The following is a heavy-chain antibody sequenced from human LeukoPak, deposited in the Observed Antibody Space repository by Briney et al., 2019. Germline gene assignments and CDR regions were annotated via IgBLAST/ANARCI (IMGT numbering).Heavy chain of an antibody. Sequence: GGSLRLSCTASGFTFDNYAMSWFRQAPGRGLEWVGFISSKAYGGTTEYAASVKGRFTISRDDSKSIAYLQMNSLKTEDTAVYYCTRSITIFGVVSYHYYMDVWGKGTTVTVSS. D-gene: IGHD3-3*01. CDR1: GFTFDNYA. CDR2: ISSKAYGGTT. V-gene: IGHV3-49*03. CDR3: TRSITIFGVVSYHYYMDV. J-gene: IGHJ6*03.